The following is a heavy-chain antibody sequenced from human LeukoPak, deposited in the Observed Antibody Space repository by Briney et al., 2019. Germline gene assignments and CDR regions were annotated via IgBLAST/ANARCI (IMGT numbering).Heavy chain of an antibody. V-gene: IGHV4-4*07. CDR2: IYTSGST. D-gene: IGHD5-12*01. J-gene: IGHJ3*02. Sequence: SENLSLTCTVSGGSISSYYWSWIRQPAGKGLEWIGRIYTSGSTNYNPSLKSRVTMSVDTSKNQFSLKLSSVTAADTAVYYCARGFGGYDLRAAFDIWGQGTMVTVSS. CDR3: ARGFGGYDLRAAFDI. CDR1: GGSISSYY.